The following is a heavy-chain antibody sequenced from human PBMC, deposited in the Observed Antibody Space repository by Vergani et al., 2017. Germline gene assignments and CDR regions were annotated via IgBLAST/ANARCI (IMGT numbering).Heavy chain of an antibody. D-gene: IGHD6-13*01. CDR1: GFTFSSYS. J-gene: IGHJ3*02. V-gene: IGHV3-48*01. CDR3: ARDWSIAAAGSAFDI. CDR2: ISSSSSTI. Sequence: EVQLVESGGGLVQPGGSLRLSCAASGFTFSSYSMNWVRQAPGKGLEWVSYISSSSSTIYYADSVKGRFTISRENAKNSLYLQMNSLRPEDTAVYYCARDWSIAAAGSAFDIWGQGTMVTVSS.